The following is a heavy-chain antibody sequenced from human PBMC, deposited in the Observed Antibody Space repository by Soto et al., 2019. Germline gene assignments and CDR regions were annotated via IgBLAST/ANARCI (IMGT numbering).Heavy chain of an antibody. Sequence: PSETLSRTCAVSGGSISSGGYSWSWIRQPPGKGLEWIGYIYHSGSTYYNPSLKSRVTISVDRSKNQFSLKLSSVTAADTAVYYCATGGGLPRDYWGQGTLVTVS. V-gene: IGHV4-30-2*01. CDR2: IYHSGST. J-gene: IGHJ4*02. D-gene: IGHD5-12*01. CDR3: ATGGGLPRDY. CDR1: GGSISSGGYS.